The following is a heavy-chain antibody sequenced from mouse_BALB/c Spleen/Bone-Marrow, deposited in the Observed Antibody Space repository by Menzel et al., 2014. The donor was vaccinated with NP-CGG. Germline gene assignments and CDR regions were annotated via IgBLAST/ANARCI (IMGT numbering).Heavy chain of an antibody. CDR3: TRLPH. D-gene: IGHD6-1*01. CDR1: GYTFTSYY. Sequence: VQLQESGAELVKPGASVKLSCKASGYTFTSYYMYWVKQRPGQGLEWIGDINPSNGGTNFNEKFKSRATLTVDKSSSTASMQLSSLTSEDSAVYYCTRLPHWGQGTSVTVSS. CDR2: INPSNGGT. J-gene: IGHJ4*01. V-gene: IGHV1-53*01.